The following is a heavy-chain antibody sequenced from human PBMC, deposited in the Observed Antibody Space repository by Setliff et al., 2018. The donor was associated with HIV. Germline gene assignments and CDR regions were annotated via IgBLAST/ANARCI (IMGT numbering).Heavy chain of an antibody. D-gene: IGHD2-2*01. Sequence: ASVKVSCKASGYTFTSYGISWVRQAPGQGLEWMGGIIPLFNSPDYAQKFQGRVTITADESTSTAYMELRSLRSDDTAVYYCARGPPIVVVPAALLTFDYWGQGTLVTVSS. V-gene: IGHV1-69*13. CDR3: ARGPPIVVVPAALLTFDY. J-gene: IGHJ4*02. CDR1: GYTFTSYG. CDR2: IIPLFNSP.